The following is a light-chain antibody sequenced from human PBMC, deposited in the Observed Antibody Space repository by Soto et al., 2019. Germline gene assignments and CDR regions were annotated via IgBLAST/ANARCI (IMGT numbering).Light chain of an antibody. CDR1: QSISNY. CDR3: QHSYSTPRT. V-gene: IGKV1-39*01. Sequence: DIQMTQSPSSLYASVGDRVTITCRASQSISNYLNWYQQKPGKAHKLLMYAASSLQSGVPSRFSGSGSGTDFTLTISSLQPEDFATYYCQHSYSTPRTFGEGTKVEIK. J-gene: IGKJ1*01. CDR2: AAS.